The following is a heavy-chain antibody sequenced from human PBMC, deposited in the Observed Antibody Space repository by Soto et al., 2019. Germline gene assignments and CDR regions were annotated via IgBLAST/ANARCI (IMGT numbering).Heavy chain of an antibody. Sequence: QVQLVESGGGVVQPGRSLRLSCAASGFTFSSYGMHWVRQAPGKGLEWVAVISYDGSNKYYADSVKGRFTISRDNSKNTLYLQMNSLRAEDTAVYYCAKALLGRNFDYCGQGTLVTVSS. V-gene: IGHV3-30*18. J-gene: IGHJ4*02. CDR1: GFTFSSYG. D-gene: IGHD7-27*01. CDR3: AKALLGRNFDY. CDR2: ISYDGSNK.